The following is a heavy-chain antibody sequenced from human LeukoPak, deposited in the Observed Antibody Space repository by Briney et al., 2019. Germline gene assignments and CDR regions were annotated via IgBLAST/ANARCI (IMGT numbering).Heavy chain of an antibody. Sequence: GGSQRLSCAASGFTFYDDAMHWDRQAPGKGLEWVSGISGNRGSIGYADSVKGRFTISRDNAKNYLYLQINSLRAEDTALYYCAKDIADDYYDSSGLDYWGQGTLVTVSS. J-gene: IGHJ4*02. CDR3: AKDIADDYYDSSGLDY. CDR2: ISGNRGSI. V-gene: IGHV3-9*01. D-gene: IGHD3-22*01. CDR1: GFTFYDDA.